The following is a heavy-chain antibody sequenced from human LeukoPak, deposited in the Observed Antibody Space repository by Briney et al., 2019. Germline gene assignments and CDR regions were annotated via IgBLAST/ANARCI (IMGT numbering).Heavy chain of an antibody. V-gene: IGHV3-7*01. CDR2: IKKDGSDK. D-gene: IGHD3-10*01. Sequence: PGGSLRLSCAASGFTFSSYWMSWVRQAPGKGLEWVANIKKDGSDKYYVDSVKGRFTISRDNAKTSLYLQMNSLRAEDTAVYYCASRGGRLDYYFDYWGLGTLVTVSS. CDR3: ASRGGRLDYYFDY. J-gene: IGHJ4*02. CDR1: GFTFSSYW.